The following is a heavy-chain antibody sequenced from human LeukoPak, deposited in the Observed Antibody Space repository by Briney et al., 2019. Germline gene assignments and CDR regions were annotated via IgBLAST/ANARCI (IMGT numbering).Heavy chain of an antibody. CDR1: GGSFSGYY. CDR2: INHSGST. D-gene: IGHD2-2*01. Sequence: TSETLSLTCAVYGGSFSGYYWSWIRQPPGKVLEWIGEINHSGSTNYNPSLKSRVTISVDTSKNQFSLKLSSVTAADTAVYYCARHEASVVPAEFDPWGQGTLVTVSS. J-gene: IGHJ5*02. CDR3: ARHEASVVPAEFDP. V-gene: IGHV4-34*01.